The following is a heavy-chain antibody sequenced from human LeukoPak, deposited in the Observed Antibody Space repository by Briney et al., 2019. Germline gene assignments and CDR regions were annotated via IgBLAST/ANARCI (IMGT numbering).Heavy chain of an antibody. CDR1: GYTFTSYG. J-gene: IGHJ3*02. CDR2: ISAYNGNT. CDR3: ARSYYYDSRGSGGAFDI. Sequence: ASVKVSCKASGYTFTSYGISWVRQAPGQGLEWMGWISAYNGNTNYAQKLQGRVTMTTDTSTSTAYMELRSLRSDDTAVYYCARSYYYDSRGSGGAFDIWGQGTMVTVSS. D-gene: IGHD3-22*01. V-gene: IGHV1-18*01.